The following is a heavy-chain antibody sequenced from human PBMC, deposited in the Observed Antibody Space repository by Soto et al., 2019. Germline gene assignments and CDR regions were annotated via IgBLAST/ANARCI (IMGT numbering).Heavy chain of an antibody. CDR2: ISAYNGNT. V-gene: IGHV1-18*01. J-gene: IGHJ1*01. Sequence: QVQLVQSGAEVKKPGASVKVSCKASGYTFTSYGISWVRQAPGQGLEWMGWISAYNGNTNYAQKLQGRVTMTTDTSTVTAYMELRRRRAEDPALYYYVRLVCQLLGFWSGFWGQG. CDR3: VRLVCQLLGFWSGF. D-gene: IGHD1-26*01. CDR1: GYTFTSYG.